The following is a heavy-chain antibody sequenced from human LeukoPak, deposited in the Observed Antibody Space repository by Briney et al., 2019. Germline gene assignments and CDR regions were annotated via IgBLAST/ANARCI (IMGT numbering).Heavy chain of an antibody. CDR3: ARHRGRIAAAGYFDY. V-gene: IGHV5-51*01. J-gene: IGHJ4*02. CDR2: IYPGGSDT. D-gene: IGHD6-13*01. Sequence: GESLNISCKGSGSSFTSYWIGWVRQMPGKGLGWGGIIYPGGSDTRYSPSFQGQFTISADKPISTAYLQWSSLKASDTAMYYCARHRGRIAAAGYFDYWGQGTLVTVSS. CDR1: GSSFTSYW.